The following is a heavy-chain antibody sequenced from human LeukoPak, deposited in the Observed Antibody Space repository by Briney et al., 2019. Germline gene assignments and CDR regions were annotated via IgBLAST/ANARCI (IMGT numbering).Heavy chain of an antibody. CDR3: ARVEQVVGGLHS. Sequence: TSETLSLTCTVSGDSISSTNWWSWVRQPPGKGLEWIGEIYHSGSTNYNPSLKSRITLSIDKSKNHFSLNLSFFTAADTAVYYCARVEQVVGGLHSWGQGSLVTVSS. D-gene: IGHD6-6*01. V-gene: IGHV4-4*02. CDR1: GDSISSTNW. CDR2: IYHSGST. J-gene: IGHJ4*02.